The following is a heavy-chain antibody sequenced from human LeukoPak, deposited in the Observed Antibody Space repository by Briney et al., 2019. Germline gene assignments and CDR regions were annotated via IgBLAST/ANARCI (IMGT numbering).Heavy chain of an antibody. CDR2: ISYDGSNK. CDR1: GFTFSSYA. V-gene: IGHV3-30-3*01. J-gene: IGHJ4*02. CDR3: ARGLAAAGTLYFDY. Sequence: GGSLRLSCAASGFTFSSYAMHWVRQAPGKGLEWVAVISYDGSNKYYADSVKGRFTISRDNSKNTLYLQMNSLRAEDTAVYYCARGLAAAGTLYFDYWGQGTLVTVSS. D-gene: IGHD6-13*01.